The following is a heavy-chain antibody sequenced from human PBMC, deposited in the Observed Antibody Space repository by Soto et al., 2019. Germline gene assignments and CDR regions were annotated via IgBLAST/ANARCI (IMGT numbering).Heavy chain of an antibody. CDR1: GGSISSSSYY. CDR3: ASPYYDFWSGYYRSYYYYGMDV. CDR2: IYYSGST. V-gene: IGHV4-39*01. D-gene: IGHD3-3*01. J-gene: IGHJ6*02. Sequence: SETLSLTCTVSGGSISSSSYYWGWIRQPPGKGLEWIGSIYYSGSTYYNPSLKSRVTISVDTSKNQFSLKLSSVTAADTAVYYCASPYYDFWSGYYRSYYYYGMDVWGQGTTVTVSS.